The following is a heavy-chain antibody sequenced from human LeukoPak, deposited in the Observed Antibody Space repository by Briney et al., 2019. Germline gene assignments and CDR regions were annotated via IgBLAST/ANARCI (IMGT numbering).Heavy chain of an antibody. CDR3: ARPYTTSWKASFDF. J-gene: IGHJ4*02. V-gene: IGHV5-51*01. Sequence: GASLQISCKGSGCIFNNYWIGGVRPLPGKGQEGMGIIYPGDSDTTYSPSFQGQVTISADKSISTAYLQWSSLKASDSAMYYCARPYTTSWKASFDFWGQGTLVTVSS. D-gene: IGHD6-13*01. CDR2: IYPGDSDT. CDR1: GCIFNNYW.